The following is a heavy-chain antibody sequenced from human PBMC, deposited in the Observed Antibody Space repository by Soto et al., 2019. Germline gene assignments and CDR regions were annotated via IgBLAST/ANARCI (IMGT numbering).Heavy chain of an antibody. Sequence: SETLSLTCAVSVYSISSGYYWGWIRQPPGKGLEWIGSIYHSGSTYYNPSLKSRVTISVDTSKNRFSLKLSSVTAADTAVYYCARAGSRTGGIDPWGQRTRVSVSS. V-gene: IGHV4-38-2*01. D-gene: IGHD3-10*01. CDR1: VYSISSGYY. CDR3: ARAGSRTGGIDP. J-gene: IGHJ5*02. CDR2: IYHSGST.